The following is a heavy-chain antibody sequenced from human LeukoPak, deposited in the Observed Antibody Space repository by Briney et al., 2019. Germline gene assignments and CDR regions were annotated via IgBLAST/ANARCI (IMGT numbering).Heavy chain of an antibody. D-gene: IGHD2-15*01. J-gene: IGHJ6*02. CDR1: GFTFSGYA. Sequence: PGASLRLSCATSGFTFSGYAMNWVRLAPGKGLQWVSTITGSGARSYYADSVKGRFTISRDNSQNTLYLQMNSLRAEDTAVYYCAKGGEYCSGGSCYHWGGMDYYYGMDVWGQGTTVTVPS. V-gene: IGHV3-23*01. CDR3: AKGGEYCSGGSCYHWGGMDYYYGMDV. CDR2: ITGSGARS.